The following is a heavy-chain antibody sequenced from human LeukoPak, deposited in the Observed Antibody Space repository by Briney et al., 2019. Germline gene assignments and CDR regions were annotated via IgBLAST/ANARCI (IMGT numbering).Heavy chain of an antibody. CDR2: INHSGST. CDR3: ARGYSSSWYYYYGMDV. V-gene: IGHV4-34*01. Sequence: SETLSLTCAVYGGSFSGYYWNWIRQPPGKGLEWIGEINHSGSTNYNPSLKSRVTISVDTSKNQFSLKLSSVTAADTAVYYCARGYSSSWYYYYGMDVWGKGTTVTVSS. CDR1: GGSFSGYY. J-gene: IGHJ6*04. D-gene: IGHD6-13*01.